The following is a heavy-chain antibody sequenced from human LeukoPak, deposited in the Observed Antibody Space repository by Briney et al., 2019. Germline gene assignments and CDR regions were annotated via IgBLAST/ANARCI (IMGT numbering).Heavy chain of an antibody. CDR2: IYPDGST. CDR3: ARTNPVYGDYDY. D-gene: IGHD4-17*01. CDR1: GLTVTDNY. J-gene: IGHJ4*02. V-gene: IGHV3-53*01. Sequence: GGSLRLSCAVSGLTVTDNYMSWVRQAPGKGLEWVSVIYPDGSTYHADSVKGRFTISRGNSKNTLFLQMNALRADDTAVYHCARTNPVYGDYDYWGQGTLVTVSS.